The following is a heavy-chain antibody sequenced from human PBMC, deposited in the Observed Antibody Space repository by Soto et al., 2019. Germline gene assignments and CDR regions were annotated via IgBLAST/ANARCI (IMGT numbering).Heavy chain of an antibody. Sequence: NPGGSLRLSCAASGFTFSSYSMNWVRQAPGKGLEWVSSISSSSSYIYYADSVKGRFTISRDSAKNSLYLQMNSLRAEDTAVYYCARDRWGGNYFDYWGQGTLVTVSS. J-gene: IGHJ4*02. CDR1: GFTFSSYS. V-gene: IGHV3-21*01. CDR3: ARDRWGGNYFDY. D-gene: IGHD3-10*01. CDR2: ISSSSSYI.